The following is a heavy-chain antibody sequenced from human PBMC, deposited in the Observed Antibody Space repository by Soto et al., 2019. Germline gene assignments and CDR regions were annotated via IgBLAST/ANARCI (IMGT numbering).Heavy chain of an antibody. CDR1: GFTFSSYA. V-gene: IGHV3-23*01. Sequence: EVQLLDSGGGLVQPGGFLRVSCAASGFTFSSYAMSWVRQAPGKGLEWVSGLSGSGGSTYYAGSVKGRFTIARDNSKNALVLQMNSLRAEDTAVYYCVRYSRSDKSCDDGGQGALVTVSS. J-gene: IGHJ4*02. D-gene: IGHD1-20*01. CDR3: VRYSRSDKSCDD. CDR2: LSGSGGST.